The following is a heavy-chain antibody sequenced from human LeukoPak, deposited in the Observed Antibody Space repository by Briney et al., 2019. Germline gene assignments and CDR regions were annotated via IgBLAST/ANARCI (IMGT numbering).Heavy chain of an antibody. CDR2: IKQDGSEK. D-gene: IGHD6-13*01. CDR3: ARGYSSSWYTFGTGFFDY. V-gene: IGHV3-7*01. J-gene: IGHJ4*02. CDR1: GFTFSSYA. Sequence: PGGSLRLSCAASGFTFSSYAMSWVRQAPGKGLEWVANIKQDGSEKYYVDSVKGRFTISRDNAKNSLYLQMNSLRAEDTAVYYCARGYSSSWYTFGTGFFDYWGQGTLVTVSS.